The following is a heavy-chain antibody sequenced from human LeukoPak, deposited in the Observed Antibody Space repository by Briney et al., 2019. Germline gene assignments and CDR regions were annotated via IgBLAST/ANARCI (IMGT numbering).Heavy chain of an antibody. CDR3: ARARYYDILTGYYSRYYYYMDV. J-gene: IGHJ6*03. Sequence: SETLSLTCTVSGGSISSYYWNWIRQPAGKGLEWIGRIYTSGSTNYNPSLKSRVTMSVDTSKDQFSLKLSSVTAADTAVYYCARARYYDILTGYYSRYYYYMDVWGKGTTVTISS. D-gene: IGHD3-9*01. CDR1: GGSISSYY. CDR2: IYTSGST. V-gene: IGHV4-4*07.